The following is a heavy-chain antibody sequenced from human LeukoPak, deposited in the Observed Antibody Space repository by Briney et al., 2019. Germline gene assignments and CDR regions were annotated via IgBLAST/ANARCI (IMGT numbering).Heavy chain of an antibody. Sequence: GGSLRLSCAASGFTFSSYGMHWVRQAPGKGLEWVAFIRYDGSNKYYADSVKGRFTISRDNSKNTLYLQMNSLRAEDTAVYYCASNLRIAAVIDYWGQGTLVTVSS. V-gene: IGHV3-30*02. D-gene: IGHD6-6*01. J-gene: IGHJ4*02. CDR2: IRYDGSNK. CDR3: ASNLRIAAVIDY. CDR1: GFTFSSYG.